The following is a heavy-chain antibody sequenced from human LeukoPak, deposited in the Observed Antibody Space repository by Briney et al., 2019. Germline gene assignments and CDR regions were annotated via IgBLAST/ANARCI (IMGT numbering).Heavy chain of an antibody. Sequence: GGSLRLSCAASGCMLSNYGMYWFRQAPGKGLEYVSHLSTNGGSTYYAISVKGRFTISRDNSKNTLYLQMGSLRAEDMAVYYCARGRGYIYGYDYWGQGTLVTVSS. V-gene: IGHV3-64*01. CDR3: ARGRGYIYGYDY. CDR2: LSTNGGST. CDR1: GCMLSNYG. D-gene: IGHD5-18*01. J-gene: IGHJ4*02.